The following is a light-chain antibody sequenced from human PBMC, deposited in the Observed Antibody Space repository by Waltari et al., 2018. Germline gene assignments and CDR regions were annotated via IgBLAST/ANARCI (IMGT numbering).Light chain of an antibody. J-gene: IGKJ2*01. Sequence: ERVMTQSPATLSVSPGETATLSCRASQSASTNLAWYQQKAGQAPRLLIYDASIRATGVPARFSGSGAGTEFTLTIPGLQSEDFAVYYCQQYNNWLYTFGQGTKLEIK. CDR2: DAS. CDR3: QQYNNWLYT. V-gene: IGKV3-15*01. CDR1: QSASTN.